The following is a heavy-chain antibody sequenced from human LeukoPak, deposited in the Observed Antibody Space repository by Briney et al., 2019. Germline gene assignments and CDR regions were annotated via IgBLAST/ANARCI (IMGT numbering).Heavy chain of an antibody. D-gene: IGHD2-2*01. V-gene: IGHV4-30-2*01. Sequence: TSETLSLTCTVSGGSISSGGYYWSWIRQPPGKGLEWIGYIYHSGSTYYNPSLKSRVTISVDRSKNQFSLKLSSVTAADTAVYYCARDEAPAATHDAFDIWGQGTMVTVSS. J-gene: IGHJ3*02. CDR1: GGSISSGGYY. CDR2: IYHSGST. CDR3: ARDEAPAATHDAFDI.